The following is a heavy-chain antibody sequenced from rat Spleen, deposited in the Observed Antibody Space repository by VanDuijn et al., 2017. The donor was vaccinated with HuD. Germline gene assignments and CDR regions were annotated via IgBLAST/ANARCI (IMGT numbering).Heavy chain of an antibody. CDR3: ARHEGDTMGITGMDA. D-gene: IGHD1-9*01. Sequence: EVQLVESGGGLVQPGRSLKLSCAASGFTFSDYYMAWVRQAPKKGLEWVASISYEGSSTYYEDSVKGRFTISRDNAKSTLYLQMNSLRSEDTATYYCARHEGDTMGITGMDAWGQGASVTVSS. CDR2: ISYEGSST. J-gene: IGHJ4*01. V-gene: IGHV5-22*01. CDR1: GFTFSDYY.